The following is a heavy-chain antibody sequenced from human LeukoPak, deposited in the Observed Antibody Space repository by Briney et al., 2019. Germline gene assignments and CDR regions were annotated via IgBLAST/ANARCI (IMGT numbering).Heavy chain of an antibody. CDR2: IDDAGTT. D-gene: IGHD3-10*01. J-gene: IGHJ6*03. CDR3: SRGSSYMDV. V-gene: IGHV4-39*07. CDR1: GGSISARNYN. Sequence: SETLSLTCSVSGGSISARNYNWGWIRQPPGQGLEWIGNIDDAGTTHYFPSLRSRVTISRDTPNHQFSLKLSSVTAADTGVYYCSRGSSYMDVWGKGTAVSVSS.